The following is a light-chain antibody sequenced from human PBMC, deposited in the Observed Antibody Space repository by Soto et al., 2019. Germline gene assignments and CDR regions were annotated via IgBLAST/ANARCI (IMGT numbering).Light chain of an antibody. Sequence: QLVLTQSPSASASLGASVKLTCTLSSGHSSYAIAWHQLQPEKGPRYLMKLDSDGSHSKGDGIPDRFSGSSSGAERYLTISSLHSEDEADYYCQTWGTGIHVVFGGGTKLTVL. CDR1: SGHSSYA. CDR3: QTWGTGIHVV. J-gene: IGLJ2*01. CDR2: LDSDGSH. V-gene: IGLV4-69*01.